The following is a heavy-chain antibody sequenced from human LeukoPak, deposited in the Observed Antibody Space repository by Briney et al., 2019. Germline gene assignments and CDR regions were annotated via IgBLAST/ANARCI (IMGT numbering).Heavy chain of an antibody. Sequence: GGSLRLSCAASGFTFSSYEMNWVRQAPGKGLEWVSAISGSGGSTYYADSVKGRFTISRDNSKNTLYLQMNSLRAEDTAVYYCAKTDSNRGWNYYYYMDVWGKGTTVTVSS. D-gene: IGHD4-11*01. CDR2: ISGSGGST. CDR3: AKTDSNRGWNYYYYMDV. V-gene: IGHV3-23*01. CDR1: GFTFSSYE. J-gene: IGHJ6*03.